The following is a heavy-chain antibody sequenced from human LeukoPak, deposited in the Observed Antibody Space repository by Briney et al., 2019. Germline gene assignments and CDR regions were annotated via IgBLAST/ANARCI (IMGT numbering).Heavy chain of an antibody. V-gene: IGHV3-23*01. CDR1: GFTFSSYA. CDR3: AKGSSSGRPYFFDY. CDR2: ISGGSGSDT. D-gene: IGHD3-10*01. J-gene: IGHJ4*02. Sequence: PGGSLRLSCAASGFTFSSYAMSWVRQAPGKGLEWFAAISGGSGSDTYYADAMKGRFTISRDNSKTTLYLEMNTLRAEDTAVYYCAKGSSSGRPYFFDYWGQGTLVIVSS.